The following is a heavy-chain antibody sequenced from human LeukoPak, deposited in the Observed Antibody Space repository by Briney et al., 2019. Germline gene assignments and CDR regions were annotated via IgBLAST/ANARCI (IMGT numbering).Heavy chain of an antibody. Sequence: SETLSLTCTVSGGSISTYYWNWIRQPPGKGLEWIGYIYYSGATSYNPSLKSRVTISVDTSKNQFSLKLSSVTAADTAVYYCARVAGITGTARSFDYWGQGTLATVSS. CDR1: GGSISTYY. D-gene: IGHD1-20*01. J-gene: IGHJ4*02. CDR2: IYYSGAT. V-gene: IGHV4-59*01. CDR3: ARVAGITGTARSFDY.